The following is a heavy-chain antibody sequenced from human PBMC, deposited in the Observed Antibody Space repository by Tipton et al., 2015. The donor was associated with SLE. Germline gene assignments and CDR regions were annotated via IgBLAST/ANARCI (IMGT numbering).Heavy chain of an antibody. J-gene: IGHJ3*01. CDR3: ARDQWADAFDV. V-gene: IGHV3-53*05. D-gene: IGHD1-26*01. Sequence: SLRLSCAASGFTVSSNYMTWVRQAPGKGLEWVSIIYSDGSTHYADSVKGRFTISRDRSKNTMFLQMNSLRDEDTAVYYCARDQWADAFDVWGQGTIVTVSS. CDR2: IYSDGST. CDR1: GFTVSSNY.